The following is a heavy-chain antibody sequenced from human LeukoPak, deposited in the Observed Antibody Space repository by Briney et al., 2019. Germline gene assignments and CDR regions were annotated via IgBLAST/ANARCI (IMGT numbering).Heavy chain of an antibody. CDR3: AQGVVPDGPMDV. CDR1: GFTFSSYA. Sequence: GGSLRLSCAASGFTFSSYAMHWVRQAPGKGLEWVAVISYDGSNKYYADSVKGRFTISRDNSKNTLYLQMNSLRAEDTAVYYCAQGVVPDGPMDVWGKGTTVTVSA. CDR2: ISYDGSNK. J-gene: IGHJ6*04. D-gene: IGHD2-2*01. V-gene: IGHV3-30*04.